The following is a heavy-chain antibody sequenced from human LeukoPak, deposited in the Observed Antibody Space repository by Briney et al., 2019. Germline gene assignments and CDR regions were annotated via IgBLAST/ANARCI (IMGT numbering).Heavy chain of an antibody. CDR1: GFTFSSHW. J-gene: IGHJ4*02. CDR2: IKTDGSET. Sequence: PGGSLRLSCAASGFTFSSHWMGWVRQAPGKGLACVANIKTDGSETYYVDSVKGRFTISRDNAKNSLFLQMNSLRAEDTAIYYCVSAIRGSPIDYWGQGTLVSVPS. D-gene: IGHD3-10*01. CDR3: VSAIRGSPIDY. V-gene: IGHV3-7*01.